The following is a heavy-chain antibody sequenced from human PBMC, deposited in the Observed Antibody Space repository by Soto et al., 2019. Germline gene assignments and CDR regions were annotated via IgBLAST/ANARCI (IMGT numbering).Heavy chain of an antibody. CDR2: ISPTGIT. CDR1: CGSFIDYY. V-gene: IGHV4-34*01. J-gene: IGHJ6*02. CDR3: ATPRKNYYYYGMDV. Sequence: PSETLSLTCAFYCGSFIDYYWSWIRQPPGKGLEWVGEISPTGITKYNPSLKSRVTISVDASKNQFSLKLTSVTAADTAVYYCATPRKNYYYYGMDVWGQGTTVTVSS.